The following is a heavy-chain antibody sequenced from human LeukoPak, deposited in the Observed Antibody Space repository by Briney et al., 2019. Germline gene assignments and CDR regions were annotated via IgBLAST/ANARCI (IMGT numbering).Heavy chain of an antibody. CDR2: ISSSGSTI. D-gene: IGHD3-22*01. Sequence: GGSLRLSCAASGFTFSSYEMNWVRQAPGKGLEWVSYISSSGSTIYYADSVKGRFTISRDNAKNTLYLQMNSLRAEDTAVYYCATSYYYDSSGYSRYYFDYWGQGTLVTVSS. CDR3: ATSYYYDSSGYSRYYFDY. CDR1: GFTFSSYE. V-gene: IGHV3-48*03. J-gene: IGHJ4*02.